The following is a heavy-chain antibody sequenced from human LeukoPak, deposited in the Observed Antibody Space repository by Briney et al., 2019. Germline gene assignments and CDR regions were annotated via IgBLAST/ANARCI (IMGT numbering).Heavy chain of an antibody. CDR3: ARRDSYGWFY. CDR1: GYGFTSYW. CDR2: IYPGDSDT. V-gene: IGHV5-51*01. D-gene: IGHD5-18*01. J-gene: IGHJ4*02. Sequence: GEALKISWKGSGYGFTSYWIGWVRPMPGKGLEWMGIIYPGDSDTRYSPSFQGQVTISADKSISTAYLQWSSLKASDTAMYYCARRDSYGWFYWGQGTLVTVSS.